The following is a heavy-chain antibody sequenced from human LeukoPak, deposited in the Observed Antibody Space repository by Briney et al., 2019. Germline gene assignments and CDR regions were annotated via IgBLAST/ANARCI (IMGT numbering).Heavy chain of an antibody. D-gene: IGHD6-13*01. J-gene: IGHJ5*02. CDR1: GGTFSSYA. V-gene: IGHV1-69*05. Sequence: SAKVSCKXSGGTFSSYAISWVRQAPGQGLEWMGGIIPIFGTANYAQKFQGRVTITTDESTSTAYMELSSLRSEDTAVYYCARGIAAAGTLPSRFDPWGQGTLVTVSS. CDR3: ARGIAAAGTLPSRFDP. CDR2: IIPIFGTA.